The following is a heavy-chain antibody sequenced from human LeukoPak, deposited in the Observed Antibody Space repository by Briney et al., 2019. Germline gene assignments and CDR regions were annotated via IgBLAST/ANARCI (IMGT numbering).Heavy chain of an antibody. D-gene: IGHD6-6*01. CDR2: IIPILGVA. CDR3: ARDFSSSHYY. J-gene: IGHJ4*02. CDR1: GGTFSSYA. V-gene: IGHV1-69*04. Sequence: SVKVSYKASGGTFSSYAISWVRQAPGQGLEWMGRIIPILGVANYAQKFQGRVTITADKSTSTAYMELSSLRSEDTAVYYCARDFSSSHYYWGQGTLVTVSS.